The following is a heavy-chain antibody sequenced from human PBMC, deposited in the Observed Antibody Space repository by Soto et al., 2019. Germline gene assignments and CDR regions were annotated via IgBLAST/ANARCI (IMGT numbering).Heavy chain of an antibody. CDR2: IYTSGST. Sequence: KTSETLSLTCTVSGGSISSYYWSWIRQPAGKGLEWIGRIYTSGSTNYNPSLKSRVTMSVDTSKNQFSLKLSSVTAADTAVYYCARDLGLRVVAATSYYYGMDVWGQGTTVTVSS. CDR3: ARDLGLRVVAATSYYYGMDV. V-gene: IGHV4-4*07. J-gene: IGHJ6*02. D-gene: IGHD2-15*01. CDR1: GGSISSYY.